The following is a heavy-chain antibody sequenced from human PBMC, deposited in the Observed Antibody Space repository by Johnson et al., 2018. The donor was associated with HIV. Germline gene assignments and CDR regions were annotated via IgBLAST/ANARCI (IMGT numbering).Heavy chain of an antibody. CDR1: GFTFSSYA. V-gene: IGHV3-30-3*01. Sequence: QVQLVESGGGLVQPGRSLRLSCAASGFTFSSYAMHWVRQAPGKGLEWVAVISYDGSNKYYADSVKGRFTISRDNSKNTLYLQMNSLRAEDTAVYYCAREVKRYAFDIWGQGTMVTVSS. J-gene: IGHJ3*02. CDR2: ISYDGSNK. CDR3: AREVKRYAFDI.